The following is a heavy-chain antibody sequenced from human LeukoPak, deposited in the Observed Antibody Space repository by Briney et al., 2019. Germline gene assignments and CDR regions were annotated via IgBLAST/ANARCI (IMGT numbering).Heavy chain of an antibody. D-gene: IGHD2-2*03. CDR2: INPNSGGT. CDR1: GYTFTGYY. J-gene: IGHJ4*02. CDR3: ARDVDIVVVPAAIGY. V-gene: IGHV1-2*02. Sequence: ASVKVSCKASGYTFTGYYMHWVRQAPGQRLEWMGWINPNSGGTNYAQKFQGRVTMTRDTSISTAYMELSRLRSDDTAVYYCARDVDIVVVPAAIGYWGQGTQVTVSS.